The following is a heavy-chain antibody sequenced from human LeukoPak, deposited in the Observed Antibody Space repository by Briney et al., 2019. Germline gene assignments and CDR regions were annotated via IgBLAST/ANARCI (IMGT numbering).Heavy chain of an antibody. D-gene: IGHD6-13*01. J-gene: IGHJ6*03. CDR2: MNPNSGNT. CDR1: GYTFTSYD. V-gene: IGHV1-8*03. Sequence: ASVKVSCKASGYTFTSYDINWVRQATGQGLEWMGWMNPNSGNTGYAQKFQGRVTITRNTSISTAYMELSSLRSEDTAVYYCARGKYSSSWYHYYYYYMDVWGKGTTVTVSS. CDR3: ARGKYSSSWYHYYYYYMDV.